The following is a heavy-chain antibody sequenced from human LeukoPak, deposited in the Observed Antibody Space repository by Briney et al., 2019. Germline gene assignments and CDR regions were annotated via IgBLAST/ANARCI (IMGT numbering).Heavy chain of an antibody. V-gene: IGHV4-61*05. CDR2: IYYSGST. Sequence: PSETLSLTCTVSGVSISSSNSYWGWIRQPPGKGLEWIGYIYYSGSTNYNPSLKSRVTISVDTSKNQFSLKLSSVTAADTAVYYCARAYYYDSSGYYYYLLDYWGQGTLVTVSS. J-gene: IGHJ4*02. CDR3: ARAYYYDSSGYYYYLLDY. CDR1: GVSISSSNSY. D-gene: IGHD3-22*01.